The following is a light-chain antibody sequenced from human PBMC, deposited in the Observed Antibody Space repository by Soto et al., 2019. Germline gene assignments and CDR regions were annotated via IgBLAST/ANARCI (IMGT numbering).Light chain of an antibody. CDR3: LQHKSFPFT. CDR2: AAS. CDR1: QDIGIH. V-gene: IGKV1-17*01. J-gene: IGKJ5*01. Sequence: DIQMTQSPSSLSASVGDRVTITCRASQDIGIHLGWYQQKPRKAPKRLIYAASSLESGVPSRFSGSGSATEFTLTISSRQPEDFATYYCLQHKSFPFTFGQGTRLDIK.